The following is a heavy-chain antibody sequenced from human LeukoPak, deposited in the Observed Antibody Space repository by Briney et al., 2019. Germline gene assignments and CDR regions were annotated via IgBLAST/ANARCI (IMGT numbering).Heavy chain of an antibody. Sequence: GESLRISCKGSGYSFTSYWISWVRQMPGKGLEWMGIIYPGDSGTRYSPSFQGQVTISADKSISTAFLQWSSLKASDTAMYYCARSDSSGSRGFAYWGQGTLVTVSS. V-gene: IGHV5-51*01. CDR2: IYPGDSGT. D-gene: IGHD3-10*01. J-gene: IGHJ4*02. CDR3: ARSDSSGSRGFAY. CDR1: GYSFTSYW.